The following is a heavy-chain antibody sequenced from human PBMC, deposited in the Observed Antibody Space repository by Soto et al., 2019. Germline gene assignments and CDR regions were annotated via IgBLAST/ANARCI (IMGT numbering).Heavy chain of an antibody. V-gene: IGHV3-7*03. CDR1: GFTFSTSG. CDR2: INEDGSEK. J-gene: IGHJ4*02. CDR3: ARVTSHYFDY. Sequence: GGSLRLSCAASGFTFSTSGMSWVCQALGKGLEWVANINEDGSEKYYVDSVESRFTISRDNAKTSLFLQVTPMRAEDTAVYYCARVTSHYFDYWGQGTLVTVSS.